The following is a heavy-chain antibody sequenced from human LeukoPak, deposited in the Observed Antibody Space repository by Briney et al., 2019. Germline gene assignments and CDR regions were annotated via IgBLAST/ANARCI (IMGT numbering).Heavy chain of an antibody. J-gene: IGHJ4*02. D-gene: IGHD6-13*01. CDR1: GGSISSYY. CDR3: ASFRDTGYSSSWPRGHHDY. Sequence: PSETLSLTCTVSGGSISSYYWSWIRQPPGKGLEWIGYIYYSGSTNYNPSLKSRVTISVDTSKNQFSLKLSSVTAADTAVYYCASFRDTGYSSSWPRGHHDYWGQGTLVTVSS. CDR2: IYYSGST. V-gene: IGHV4-59*12.